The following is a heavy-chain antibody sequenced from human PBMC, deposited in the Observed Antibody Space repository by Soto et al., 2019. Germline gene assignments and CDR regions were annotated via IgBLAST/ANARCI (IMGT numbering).Heavy chain of an antibody. CDR1: GASVSHYF. J-gene: IGHJ3*02. D-gene: IGHD3-9*01. CDR2: MSSSGDS. Sequence: SETLSLTCDVSGASVSHYFWSWIRQPPGKGLEWLGYMSSSGDSISNPALKSRITISLDMSRNHVSLNLSSLTVADTAVYYCARTYYDILTGYSGDAFDIWGQGTMVT. V-gene: IGHV4-4*09. CDR3: ARTYYDILTGYSGDAFDI.